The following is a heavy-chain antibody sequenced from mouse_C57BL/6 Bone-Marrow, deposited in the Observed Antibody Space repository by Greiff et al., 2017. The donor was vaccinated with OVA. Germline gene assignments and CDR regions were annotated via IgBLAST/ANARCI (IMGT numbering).Heavy chain of an antibody. CDR2: IYPRSGNT. V-gene: IGHV1-81*01. D-gene: IGHD3-2*02. Sequence: LVESGAELARPGASVKLSCKASGYTFTSYGISWVKQRTGQGLEWIGEIYPRSGNTYYNEKFKGKATLTADKSSSTAYMELRSLTSEDSAVYFCARFWDSSGYFDYWGQGTTLTVSS. CDR1: GYTFTSYG. J-gene: IGHJ2*01. CDR3: ARFWDSSGYFDY.